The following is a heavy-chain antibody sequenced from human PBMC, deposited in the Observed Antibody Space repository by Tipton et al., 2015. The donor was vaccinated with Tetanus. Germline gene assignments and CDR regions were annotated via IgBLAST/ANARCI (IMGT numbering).Heavy chain of an antibody. CDR2: ITPIFGTT. Sequence: QLVQSGAEMKKPGSSVKVSCKASGGTFTNYALSWVRQAPGQGLEWVGGITPIFGTTNSAPKFQGRVTITADESTNTAYMELNSLRAEDTAVYYCAKVGGPHNWIDPWGQGTLVTVSS. D-gene: IGHD1-26*01. J-gene: IGHJ5*02. CDR3: AKVGGPHNWIDP. V-gene: IGHV1-69*01. CDR1: GGTFTNYA.